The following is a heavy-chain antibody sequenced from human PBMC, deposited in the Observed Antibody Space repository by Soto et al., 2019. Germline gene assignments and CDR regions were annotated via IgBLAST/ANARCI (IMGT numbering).Heavy chain of an antibody. Sequence: SDTLSLTCTVSCGSISSSSYYWGWIRQPPGQGLEWIGSIYYSGSTYYNPSLKSRVTISVDTSKNQFSLKLSSVTAADTAVYYCARLMGDIVVVPAAGGYYMDVWGKGTTVT. CDR2: IYYSGST. CDR1: CGSISSSSYY. V-gene: IGHV4-39*01. CDR3: ARLMGDIVVVPAAGGYYMDV. J-gene: IGHJ6*03. D-gene: IGHD2-2*01.